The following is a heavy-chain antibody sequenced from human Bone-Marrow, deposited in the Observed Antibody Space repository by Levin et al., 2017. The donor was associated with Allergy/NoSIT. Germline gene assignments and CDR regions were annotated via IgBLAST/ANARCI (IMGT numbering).Heavy chain of an antibody. Sequence: PSETLSLTCTVSGGSISRGGHYWSWIRQHPGKGLEWIGYVYHSGSTFYNPALESRVTMSADTSKNQFSLKLSSVTAADTAVYYCARDGYGPVENWGQGTLVNVSS. CDR3: ARDGYGPVEN. J-gene: IGHJ4*02. D-gene: IGHD5-12*01. CDR1: GGSISRGGHY. V-gene: IGHV4-31*03. CDR2: VYHSGST.